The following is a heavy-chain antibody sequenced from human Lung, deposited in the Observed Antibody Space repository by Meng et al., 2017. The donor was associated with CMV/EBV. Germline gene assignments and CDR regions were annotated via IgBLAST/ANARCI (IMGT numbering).Heavy chain of an antibody. J-gene: IGHJ4*02. CDR3: ARGSTSVTMIVVVITAASLAYDS. CDR1: GGSFSGYD. CDR2: INHRGST. Sequence: SETLSLTCAVYGGSFSGYDWSLIRQSPGKGLEWMGEINHRGSTNYNPSLKSRLTISVDTSKNQFSLKLNPVTAADTAVYYCARGSTSVTMIVVVITAASLAYDSWGQGTXVTVSS. D-gene: IGHD3-22*01. V-gene: IGHV4-34*01.